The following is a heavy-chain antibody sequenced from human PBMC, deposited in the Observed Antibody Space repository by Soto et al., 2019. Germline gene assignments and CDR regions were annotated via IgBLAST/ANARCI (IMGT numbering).Heavy chain of an antibody. V-gene: IGHV3-23*01. J-gene: IGHJ4*02. CDR2: ISGSGGST. Sequence: GGSLRLSCAASGFTFSSYAMSWVRQAPGKGLEWVSAISGSGGSTYYADSVKGRFTISRDNSKNTLYLQMNSLRAEDTAVYYCAKGHWGIWGSYRLEDYFDYWGQGTLVTVSS. CDR3: AKGHWGIWGSYRLEDYFDY. CDR1: GFTFSSYA. D-gene: IGHD3-16*02.